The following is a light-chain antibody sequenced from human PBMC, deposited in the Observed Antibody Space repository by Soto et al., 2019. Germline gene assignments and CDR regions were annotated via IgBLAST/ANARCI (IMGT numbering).Light chain of an antibody. Sequence: DIQMTQSTSSLSASVGDRVTITCRASQSISSYLNWYQQKPGKAPKLLIYDASSLESGVPSRFSGSGSGTEFTLTISSLQPDDFATYFCQQYQTYSTFGHVTRLEIK. CDR3: QQYQTYST. V-gene: IGKV1-5*01. CDR2: DAS. CDR1: QSISSY. J-gene: IGKJ5*01.